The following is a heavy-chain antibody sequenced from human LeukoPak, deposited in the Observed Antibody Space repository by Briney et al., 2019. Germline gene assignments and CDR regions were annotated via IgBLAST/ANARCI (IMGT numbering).Heavy chain of an antibody. J-gene: IGHJ4*02. CDR3: ARRPAGYYGSGSPVDY. CDR2: INHSGST. V-gene: IGHV4-34*01. CDR1: GGSFSGYY. Sequence: PSETLSLTCAVYGGSFSGYYWSWIRQPPGKGLEWIGEINHSGSTNYNPSLKSRVTISVDTSKNQFSLKLSSVTAADTAVYYCARRPAGYYGSGSPVDYWGQGTLVTVSS. D-gene: IGHD3-10*01.